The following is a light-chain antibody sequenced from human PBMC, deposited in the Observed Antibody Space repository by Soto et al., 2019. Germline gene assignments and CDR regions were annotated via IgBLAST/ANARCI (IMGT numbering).Light chain of an antibody. CDR1: QSVSSY. CDR2: GAS. Sequence: EIVLTHSPGTLSLSPGERATLSCRASQSVSSYLAWYQQKPGQAPRLLIYGASSRATGIPDRFSGSGSGTDFTLTSSRLEPEDFAVYYCQQYGRPSRTFGQGTKVEIK. J-gene: IGKJ1*01. V-gene: IGKV3-20*01. CDR3: QQYGRPSRT.